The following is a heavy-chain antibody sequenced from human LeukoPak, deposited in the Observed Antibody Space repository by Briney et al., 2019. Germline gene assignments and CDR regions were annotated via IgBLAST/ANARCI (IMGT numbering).Heavy chain of an antibody. CDR3: AIALKPGYCSGGSCHAGY. CDR1: GFIFSDYY. Sequence: GGSLRLSCAASGFIFSDYYMSWIRQAPGKGLEWVLYISSTGSNVYYADSVKGRFTISRDNAKNSLYLQMNSLRDEDTAVYYCAIALKPGYCSGGSCHAGYWGQGTLVTVSS. V-gene: IGHV3-11*01. CDR2: ISSTGSNV. J-gene: IGHJ4*02. D-gene: IGHD2-15*01.